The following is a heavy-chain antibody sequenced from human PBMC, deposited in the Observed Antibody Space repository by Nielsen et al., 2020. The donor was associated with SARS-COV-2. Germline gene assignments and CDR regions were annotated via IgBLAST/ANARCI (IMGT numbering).Heavy chain of an antibody. J-gene: IGHJ4*02. CDR2: FDPEDGET. V-gene: IGHV1-24*01. Sequence: ASVKVSCKVSGYTLTELSMHWVRQAPGKGLEWMGGFDPEDGETIYAQKFQGRVTMTEDTSTDTAYMELSSLRSEDTAVYYCATLTTVVTHHYFDYWGQGTLVTVSS. CDR3: ATLTTVVTHHYFDY. CDR1: GYTLTELS. D-gene: IGHD4-23*01.